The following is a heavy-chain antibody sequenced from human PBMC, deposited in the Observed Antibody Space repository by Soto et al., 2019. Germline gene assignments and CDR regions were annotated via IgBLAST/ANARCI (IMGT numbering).Heavy chain of an antibody. D-gene: IGHD6-13*01. V-gene: IGHV4-30-2*01. CDR2: IYHSGST. Sequence: SETLSLTCAVSGGSISSGGYSWSWIRQPPGKGLEWIGYIYHSGSTYYNPSLKSRVTISVDRSKNQFSLKLSSVTAADTAVYYCASDDEHQLGWFDPWGQGTLVTVSS. J-gene: IGHJ5*02. CDR3: ASDDEHQLGWFDP. CDR1: GGSISSGGYS.